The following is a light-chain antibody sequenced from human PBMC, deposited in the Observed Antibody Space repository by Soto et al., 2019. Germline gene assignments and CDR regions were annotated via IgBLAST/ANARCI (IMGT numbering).Light chain of an antibody. J-gene: IGKJ1*01. CDR1: QRISSN. CDR2: GAS. CDR3: QQYDIWPPT. Sequence: EIVMTQSPATLSVSPGERATLSCRASQRISSNLAWFQQKPGQTPRLLFNGASTRATGIPARFTGSGSGTEFILTISSLQSEDFAVYYCQQYDIWPPTFGQGTKVDIK. V-gene: IGKV3-15*01.